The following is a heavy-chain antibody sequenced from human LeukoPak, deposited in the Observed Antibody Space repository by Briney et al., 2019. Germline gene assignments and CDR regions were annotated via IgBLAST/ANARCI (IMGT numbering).Heavy chain of an antibody. D-gene: IGHD3-16*01. CDR1: GFTFNKAW. CDR2: IRSKANNYAT. Sequence: GGSLRLSCAASGFTFNKAWMSWVRQAPGKGLEWVGRIRSKANNYATAYAVSVKGRFTISRDDSKNTAYLQMNSLKTEDTAVYYCTMLGDYWGQGTLVTVSS. CDR3: TMLGDY. J-gene: IGHJ4*02. V-gene: IGHV3-73*01.